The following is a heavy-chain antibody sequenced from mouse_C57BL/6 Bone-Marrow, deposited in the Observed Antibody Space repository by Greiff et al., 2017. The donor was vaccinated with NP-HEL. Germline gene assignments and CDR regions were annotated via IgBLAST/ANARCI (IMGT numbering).Heavy chain of an antibody. CDR1: GYTFTSYW. V-gene: IGHV1-5*01. J-gene: IGHJ3*01. CDR2: IYPGNSDT. CDR3: TPITTVVARAAY. Sequence: EVQLQQSGTVLARPGASVKMSCKTSGYTFTSYWMHWVKQRPGQGLEWIGAIYPGNSDTSYNQKFKGKAKLTAVTSASTAYMELSSLTNEDSAVYYCTPITTVVARAAYWGQGTLVTVSA. D-gene: IGHD1-1*01.